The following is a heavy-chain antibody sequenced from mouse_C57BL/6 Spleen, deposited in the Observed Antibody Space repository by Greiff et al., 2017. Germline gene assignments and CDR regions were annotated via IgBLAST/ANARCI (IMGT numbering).Heavy chain of an antibody. CDR2: ISSGSSTI. Sequence: VQLQQSGGGLVKPGGSLKLSCAASGFTFSDYGMHWVRQAPEKGLEWVAYISSGSSTIYYADTVKGRFTISRDNAKNTQFLQLTSLRSEDTALYYCERERLFAYWGQGTLVTVSA. CDR1: GFTFSDYG. V-gene: IGHV5-17*01. CDR3: ERERLFAY. J-gene: IGHJ3*01.